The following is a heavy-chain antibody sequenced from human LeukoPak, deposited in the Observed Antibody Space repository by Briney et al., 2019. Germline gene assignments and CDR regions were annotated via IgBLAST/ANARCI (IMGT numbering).Heavy chain of an antibody. CDR3: ARSGMAVAATPWD. D-gene: IGHD6-19*01. CDR1: GFTFSSYW. CDR2: INQDGSAT. Sequence: PGGSLRLSCAASGFTFSSYWMHWVRQAPGRGLEWVAHINQDGSATYSVDSVRGRFTISRDNVKNSLFLQLNILRAEDTAVYYCARSGMAVAATPWDWGQGTLVTVSS. J-gene: IGHJ1*01. V-gene: IGHV3-7*05.